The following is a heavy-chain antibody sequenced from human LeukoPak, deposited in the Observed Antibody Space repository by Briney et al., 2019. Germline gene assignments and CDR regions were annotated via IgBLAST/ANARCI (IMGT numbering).Heavy chain of an antibody. CDR2: IYYSGTS. CDR3: ARGEVTMVRGVIPLDY. CDR1: GDSMTSYY. J-gene: IGHJ4*02. Sequence: SETLSLTCTVSGDSMTSYYWSWIRQPPGKGLEWIGNIYYSGTSNYNPSLRSRVTISVDTSKNQFSLKLSSVTAADTAVYYCARGEVTMVRGVIPLDYWGQGTLVTVSS. D-gene: IGHD3-10*01. V-gene: IGHV4-59*01.